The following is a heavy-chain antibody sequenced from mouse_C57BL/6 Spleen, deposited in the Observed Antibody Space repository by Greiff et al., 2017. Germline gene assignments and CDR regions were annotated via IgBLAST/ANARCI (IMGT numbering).Heavy chain of an antibody. V-gene: IGHV5-4*01. CDR2: ISDGGSYT. D-gene: IGHD1-1*01. CDR3: ARERTPYYYGSSPFDY. Sequence: EVQLVESGGGLVKPGGSLKLSCAASGFTFSSYAMSWVRQTPEKRLEWVATISDGGSYTYYPDNVKGRFTISRDNAKNNLYLQMSHLKSEDTAMYYCARERTPYYYGSSPFDYWGQGTTLTVSS. CDR1: GFTFSSYA. J-gene: IGHJ2*01.